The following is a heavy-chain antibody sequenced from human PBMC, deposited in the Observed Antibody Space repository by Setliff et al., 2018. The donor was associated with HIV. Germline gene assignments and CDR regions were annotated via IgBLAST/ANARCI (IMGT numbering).Heavy chain of an antibody. CDR2: IYYSGST. CDR3: ARVQLGYYDSSGYSDY. J-gene: IGHJ4*02. V-gene: IGHV4-59*01. D-gene: IGHD3-22*01. Sequence: PSETLSLTCTVSGGSINTYYWSWIRQPPGKGLEWIGYIYYSGSTNYNPSLKSRVTISVDTSKNQFSLNLSSVTAADTAVYYCARVQLGYYDSSGYSDYWGQGTLVTVS. CDR1: GGSINTYY.